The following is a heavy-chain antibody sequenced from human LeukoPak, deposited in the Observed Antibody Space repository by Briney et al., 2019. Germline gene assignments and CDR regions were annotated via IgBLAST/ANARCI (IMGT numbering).Heavy chain of an antibody. CDR2: IYYSGST. CDR1: GGSISSYY. J-gene: IGHJ4*02. CDR3: ARFLTEGFYFDY. Sequence: PSETLSLTCTVSGGSISSYYWSWIRQPPGKGLEWIGYIYYSGSTNYNPSLKSRVTISVDTSKNQFSLKLSSVTAADTAVYYCARFLTEGFYFDYWGQGTLVTVSS. D-gene: IGHD3-16*01. V-gene: IGHV4-59*01.